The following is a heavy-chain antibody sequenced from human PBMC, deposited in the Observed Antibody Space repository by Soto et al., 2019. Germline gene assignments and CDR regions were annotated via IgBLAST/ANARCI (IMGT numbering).Heavy chain of an antibody. CDR1: GYTFTGYY. CDR2: INPNSGGT. CDR3: ATGGLYSSSWYYYYYGMDV. J-gene: IGHJ6*02. V-gene: IGHV1-2*02. D-gene: IGHD6-13*01. Sequence: ASVKVSCKASGYTFTGYYMHWVRQAPGQGLEWMGWINPNSGGTNYAQKFQGRVTMTRDTSISTAYMELSRLRPDDTAVYYCATGGLYSSSWYYYYYGMDVWGQGTTVTVSS.